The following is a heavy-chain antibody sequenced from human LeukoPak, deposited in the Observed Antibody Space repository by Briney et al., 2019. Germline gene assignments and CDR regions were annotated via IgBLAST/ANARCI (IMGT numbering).Heavy chain of an antibody. CDR1: GGYISSYY. CDR3: AREYYDFWSGYYTNVYYFDY. Sequence: SETLSLTCSVSGGYISSYYWSWIRQPPGKGLEWIGRIYTGGSTSGSTSYNPSLKSRVTMSVDTSKNQFSLKLISVSVADTAVYYCAREYYDFWSGYYTNVYYFDYWGQGTLVTVSS. CDR2: IYTGGSTSGST. V-gene: IGHV4-4*07. J-gene: IGHJ4*02. D-gene: IGHD3-3*01.